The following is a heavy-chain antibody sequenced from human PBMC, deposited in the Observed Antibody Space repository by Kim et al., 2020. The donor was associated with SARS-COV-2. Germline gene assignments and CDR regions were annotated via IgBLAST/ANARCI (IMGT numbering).Heavy chain of an antibody. D-gene: IGHD6-13*01. Sequence: SETLSLTCAVYGGSFSGYYWSWIRQPPGKGLEWIGEINHSGSTNYNPSLKSRVTISVDTSKNQFSLKLSSVTAADTAVYYCTNRIASRLGIWFDPWGQGTLVTVSS. V-gene: IGHV4-34*01. CDR1: GGSFSGYY. CDR2: INHSGST. CDR3: TNRIASRLGIWFDP. J-gene: IGHJ5*02.